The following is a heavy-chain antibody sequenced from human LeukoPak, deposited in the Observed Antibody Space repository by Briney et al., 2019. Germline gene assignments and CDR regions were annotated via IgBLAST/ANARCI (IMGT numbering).Heavy chain of an antibody. CDR2: IIPALDRA. CDR1: GDNFNNYA. V-gene: IGHV1-69*04. J-gene: IGHJ3*02. D-gene: IGHD3/OR15-3a*01. CDR3: ARRTDAVDDAFDI. Sequence: ASVKVCCTASGDNFNNYAVNWVRQAPGHGLQWMGRIIPALDRANYAHNFQGRLTITADKSTKTAYIELSSLQSEDTGLYFCARRTDAVDDAFDIWGQGTMLIVSS.